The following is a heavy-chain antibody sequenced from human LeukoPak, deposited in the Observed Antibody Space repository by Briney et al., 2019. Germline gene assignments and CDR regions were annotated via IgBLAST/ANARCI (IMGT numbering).Heavy chain of an antibody. Sequence: PSETLSLTRTVSGGSISSTSYYWGWIRQPPGKGQEWIGSIYYSGSTYYTSSLKSRVTISVDTSKNQFSLKLSSVTAADTAVYYCARFAGRYYYDSSGLLRSRVYYYYHGMDVWGQGTTVTVSS. J-gene: IGHJ6*02. CDR3: ARFAGRYYYDSSGLLRSRVYYYYHGMDV. CDR2: IYYSGST. V-gene: IGHV4-39*07. D-gene: IGHD3-22*01. CDR1: GGSISSTSYY.